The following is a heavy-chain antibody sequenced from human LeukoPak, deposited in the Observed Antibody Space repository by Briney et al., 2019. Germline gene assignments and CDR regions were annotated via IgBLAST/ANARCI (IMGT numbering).Heavy chain of an antibody. Sequence: ASVKVSCKASGCTFTGYYMHWVRQAPGQGLEWMGRINPNSGGTNYAQKFQGRVTMTRDTSISTAYVELSRLRSDDTAVYYCARLYNWNYFQPAGYWGQGTLVTVSS. V-gene: IGHV1-2*06. D-gene: IGHD1-7*01. CDR3: ARLYNWNYFQPAGY. CDR1: GCTFTGYY. CDR2: INPNSGGT. J-gene: IGHJ4*02.